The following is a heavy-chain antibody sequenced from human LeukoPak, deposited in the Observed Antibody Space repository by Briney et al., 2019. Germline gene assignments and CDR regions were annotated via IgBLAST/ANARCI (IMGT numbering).Heavy chain of an antibody. CDR1: GFTFNTYS. J-gene: IGHJ5*02. D-gene: IGHD6-6*01. V-gene: IGHV3-21*06. Sequence: PGGSLRLSCAASGFTFNTYSMNWVRQAPGKGLEWVSSISSGRSYIQYADSAKGRFLISRDNAKNLMYLQMNSLRAEDTAVYYCARDSSGPWFDPWGQGTLVTVSS. CDR2: ISSGRSYI. CDR3: ARDSSGPWFDP.